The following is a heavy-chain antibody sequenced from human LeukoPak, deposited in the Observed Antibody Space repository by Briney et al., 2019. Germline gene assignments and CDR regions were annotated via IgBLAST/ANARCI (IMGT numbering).Heavy chain of an antibody. CDR2: IYYSGST. CDR1: GGSFSSYY. J-gene: IGHJ3*02. CDR3: ARGGPSLYSSGADAFDI. D-gene: IGHD6-19*01. V-gene: IGHV4-59*01. Sequence: PSETLSLTCTVSGGSFSSYYWSWIRQPPGKGLEWIGYIYYSGSTNYNPSLKSRVTISVDTSKNQFSLKLNSVTAADTAVYYCARGGPSLYSSGADAFDIWGQGTMVTVSS.